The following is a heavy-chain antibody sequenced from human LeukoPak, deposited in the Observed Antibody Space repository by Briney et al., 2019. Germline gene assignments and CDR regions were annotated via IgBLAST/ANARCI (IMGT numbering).Heavy chain of an antibody. V-gene: IGHV3-66*01. Sequence: GGTLTLSCAASGFTVSTNYMSWGRQAPGNGLEWVSIIYRGGNTYYADSVKDRFTISRDNSKNTVYLQMDSLAVEDTAVYFCARDPGDGYYFHRWGQGTLVTVSS. CDR1: GFTVSTNY. J-gene: IGHJ1*01. CDR2: IYRGGNT. CDR3: ARDPGDGYYFHR. D-gene: IGHD5-24*01.